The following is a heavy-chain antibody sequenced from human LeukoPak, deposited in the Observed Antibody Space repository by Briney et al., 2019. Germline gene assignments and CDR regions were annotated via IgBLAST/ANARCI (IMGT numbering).Heavy chain of an antibody. V-gene: IGHV3-23*01. D-gene: IGHD1-7*01. CDR2: IIGSGVNT. CDR3: AKLGGPYNWDYAGLNYMDV. J-gene: IGHJ6*03. Sequence: GGSLRLSCAASGFTFSSYGMTWVRQAPGKGLGWVSCIIGSGVNTYYADSVKGRFTNSRDNSKNTLYLQMNSLRAEDTAVYYCAKLGGPYNWDYAGLNYMDVWGKGTTFTVSS. CDR1: GFTFSSYG.